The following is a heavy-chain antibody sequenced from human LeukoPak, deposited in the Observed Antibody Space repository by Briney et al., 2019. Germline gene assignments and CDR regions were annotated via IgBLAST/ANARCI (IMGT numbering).Heavy chain of an antibody. CDR2: IIPILGIA. CDR3: ARDPVKMVAATTDWFDP. J-gene: IGHJ5*02. Sequence: GASVKVSCKASGGTFSSYAISWVRQAPGQGLEWMGRIIPILGIANYAQKFQGRVTITADKSTSTAYMELSSLRSEDTAVYYCARDPVKMVAATTDWFDPWGQGTLVTVSS. CDR1: GGTFSSYA. V-gene: IGHV1-69*04. D-gene: IGHD2-15*01.